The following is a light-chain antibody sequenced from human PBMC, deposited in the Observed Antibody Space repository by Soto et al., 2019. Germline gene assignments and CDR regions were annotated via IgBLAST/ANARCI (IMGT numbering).Light chain of an antibody. CDR3: SSYTSSSTRV. CDR1: SSDVGAYDF. Sequence: QSVLTQPASVSGSPGQSITISCTGTSSDVGAYDFVSWYQQHPDKAPKLMIYEVSNRPSGVSNRFSGSKSVNTATLTISGLQAEDEADYYCSSYTSSSTRVFGTGTMLTVL. CDR2: EVS. V-gene: IGLV2-14*03. J-gene: IGLJ1*01.